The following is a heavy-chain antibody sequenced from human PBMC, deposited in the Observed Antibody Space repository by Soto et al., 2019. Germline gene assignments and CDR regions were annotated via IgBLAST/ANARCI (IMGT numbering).Heavy chain of an antibody. D-gene: IGHD2-15*01. V-gene: IGHV4-39*01. CDR1: GGSISSSSYY. CDR3: ARQRLYCSGGSCYSEEVDY. Sequence: QLQLQESGPGLVKPSETLSLTCTVSGGSISSSSYYWGWIRQPPGKGLEWIGSIYYSGSTYYNPSLKRRFTISVDTSKNQFSLKLSSVTAADTAVYYCARQRLYCSGGSCYSEEVDYWGQGTLVTVSS. J-gene: IGHJ4*02. CDR2: IYYSGST.